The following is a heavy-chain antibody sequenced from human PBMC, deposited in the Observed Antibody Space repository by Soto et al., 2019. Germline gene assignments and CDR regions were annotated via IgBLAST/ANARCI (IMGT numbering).Heavy chain of an antibody. V-gene: IGHV4-30-4*01. CDR2: IYYSGST. J-gene: IGHJ4*02. CDR1: GDSISSGDYY. Sequence: ASETLSLTCTVFGDSISSGDYYWSLIRQPPGKGLEWIGYIYYSGSTYYNPSLKSRVTISVDTSKNQFSLKLNSVTPEDTAVYYCARAAYSGSYQGYFDYWGQGTLVTVSS. D-gene: IGHD1-26*01. CDR3: ARAAYSGSYQGYFDY.